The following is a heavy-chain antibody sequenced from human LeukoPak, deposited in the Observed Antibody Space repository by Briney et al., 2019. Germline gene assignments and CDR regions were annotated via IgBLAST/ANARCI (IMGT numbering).Heavy chain of an antibody. CDR2: IYYSGST. J-gene: IGHJ4*02. CDR1: GGSLSSYY. V-gene: IGHV4-59*12. D-gene: IGHD6-19*01. Sequence: SETLSLTCTVSGGSLSSYYWSWIRQPPGKGLEWIGYIYYSGSTYYNPSLKSRVTISVDTSKNQFSLKLSSVTAADTAVYYCARTPSSGWLYYFDYWGQGTLVTVSS. CDR3: ARTPSSGWLYYFDY.